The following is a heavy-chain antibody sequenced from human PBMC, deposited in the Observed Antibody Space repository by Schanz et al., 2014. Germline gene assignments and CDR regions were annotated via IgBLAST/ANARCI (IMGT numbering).Heavy chain of an antibody. J-gene: IGHJ3*02. Sequence: QVQLVESGGGLVKPGGSLRLSCAASGFTFSDYYMSWIRQVPGKGLEWVSCTNGDGTNAKYADSVKGRFTISRDNAKKTLSLQMISLRADDTAIYFCTRAYYDFSWGSYRFRAFDMWGQGTTXIVSS. CDR2: TNGDGTNA. V-gene: IGHV3-11*06. CDR3: TRAYYDFSWGSYRFRAFDM. D-gene: IGHD3-16*02. CDR1: GFTFSDYY.